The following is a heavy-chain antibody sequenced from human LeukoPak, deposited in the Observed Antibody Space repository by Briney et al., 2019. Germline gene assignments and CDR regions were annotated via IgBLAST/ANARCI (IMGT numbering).Heavy chain of an antibody. CDR1: GGSISSDY. CDR3: ARVSVVYGMDV. J-gene: IGHJ6*02. V-gene: IGHV4-59*01. CDR2: MYYTGST. Sequence: SETLSLTCSVSGGSISSDYWAWLRQPPGKGLEWIGYMYYTGSTNYNPSLKSRVTISLATSKNQFSLKLSSVTAADTAVYYCARVSVVYGMDVWGRGTTATVSS.